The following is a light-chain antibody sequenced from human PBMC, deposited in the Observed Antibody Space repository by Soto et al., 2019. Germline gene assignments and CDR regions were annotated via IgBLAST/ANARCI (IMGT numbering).Light chain of an antibody. CDR2: GNS. V-gene: IGLV1-40*01. CDR1: SSNIGAGYD. Sequence: QSVLTQRPSVSGAPGQRVTISCTWSSSNIGAGYDVHWYQQLPGTAPKLLIYGNSNRPSGVPDRFSGSKSGTSASLAITGLQAEDEADYYCQSYDSSLSKVFGTGTKVTVL. J-gene: IGLJ1*01. CDR3: QSYDSSLSKV.